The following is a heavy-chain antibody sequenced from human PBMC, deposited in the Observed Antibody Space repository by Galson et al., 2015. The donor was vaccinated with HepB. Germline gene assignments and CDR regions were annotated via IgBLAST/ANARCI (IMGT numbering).Heavy chain of an antibody. CDR1: GFSFSSYG. CDR2: MSYDGSNE. V-gene: IGHV3-30*18. CDR3: AKDYCDGVCRSFDS. Sequence: SLRLSCAASGFSFSSYGMHWVRQAPGKGLEWVAAMSYDGSNEYYADSVKGRFTISRDNSKNTLFLQMNSLRAEDTALYYCAKDYCDGVCRSFDSSGQGTVVSVS. J-gene: IGHJ4*02. D-gene: IGHD2-21*02.